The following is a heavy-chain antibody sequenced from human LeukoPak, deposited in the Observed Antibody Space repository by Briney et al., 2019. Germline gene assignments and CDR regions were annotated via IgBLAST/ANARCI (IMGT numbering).Heavy chain of an antibody. J-gene: IGHJ4*02. CDR1: GFTFSDYY. Sequence: GGSLRLSCAASGFTFSDYYMSWIRQAPDKGLEWVAVISYDGSNKYYADSVKGRFTISRDNSKNTLYVQMNSLRAEDTAVYYCAKGFWEEFDYWGQGTLVTVSS. V-gene: IGHV3-30*18. D-gene: IGHD3-3*01. CDR2: ISYDGSNK. CDR3: AKGFWEEFDY.